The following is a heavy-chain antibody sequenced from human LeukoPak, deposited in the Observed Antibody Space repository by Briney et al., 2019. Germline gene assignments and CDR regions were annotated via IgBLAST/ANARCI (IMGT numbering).Heavy chain of an antibody. V-gene: IGHV5-51*01. CDR2: IYPGDPNTNT. CDR3: ARHLSLSDTSSCFDF. J-gene: IGHJ5*01. CDR1: GYSFTTYW. Sequence: GESLKILCRGFGYSFTTYWIGGAPHVPGKALEWLGIIYPGDPNTNTRYSPSFQGQVTISVDKSINTAYLQWGSLKASDTAIYYCARHLSLSDTSSCFDFWGRGTLVTVSS. D-gene: IGHD6-13*01.